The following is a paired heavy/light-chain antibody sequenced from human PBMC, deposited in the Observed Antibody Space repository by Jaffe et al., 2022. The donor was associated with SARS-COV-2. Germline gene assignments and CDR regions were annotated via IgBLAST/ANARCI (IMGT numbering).Light chain of an antibody. J-gene: IGKJ2*01. CDR3: QQTYIIPYT. V-gene: IGKV1-39*01. Sequence: DIQMTQSPSSLSASVRDRVTITCRASQSISGFLNWYQQRPGKAPKLLIYVASSLQSGVPSRFSGSGSGTEFTLTISGLQPEDFATYYCQQTYIIPYTFGQGTKLEIK. CDR1: QSISGF. CDR2: VAS.
Heavy chain of an antibody. D-gene: IGHD3-22*01. Sequence: EVQLLESGGGLVQPGGSLRLSCAASGFPFSAYAMTWVRQAPGKGLEWVSGISGGGHNTYYADSVKGRFAVSRDNSKNALYLLMNSLRVEDTAIYYCAKDDELVVTGKPDYWGQGTLVTVSS. J-gene: IGHJ4*02. CDR3: AKDDELVVTGKPDY. CDR1: GFPFSAYA. CDR2: ISGGGHNT. V-gene: IGHV3-23*01.